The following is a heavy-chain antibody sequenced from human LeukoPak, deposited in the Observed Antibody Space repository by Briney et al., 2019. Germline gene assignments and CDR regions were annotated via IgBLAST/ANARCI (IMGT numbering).Heavy chain of an antibody. D-gene: IGHD3-3*01. J-gene: IGHJ3*02. V-gene: IGHV3-48*04. CDR2: IDARSGIT. Sequence: GGSLRLSCAASGFTFRIFGLNWVRQAPGKGPEWISYIDARSGITYYADSVQGRFTISRDDARESVFLQMDGLRVDDTAVYYCARTYDFGRGPPGDAFDNWGPGTWVIVSS. CDR3: ARTYDFGRGPPGDAFDN. CDR1: GFTFRIFG.